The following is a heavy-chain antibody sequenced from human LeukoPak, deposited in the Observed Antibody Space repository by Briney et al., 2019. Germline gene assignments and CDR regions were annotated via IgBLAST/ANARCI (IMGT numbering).Heavy chain of an antibody. D-gene: IGHD3-22*01. V-gene: IGHV3-33*08. J-gene: IGHJ4*02. CDR1: GFTFNTHG. Sequence: GGSLRLSCAASGFTFNTHGMHWVRQAPGKGLEWVAVIWYDGSNKYYADSEKGRFTIFRDNSKNTLYLQMNSLRAEDTAVYYCASSRGSGYYYFDYWGQGTLVTVSS. CDR3: ASSRGSGYYYFDY. CDR2: IWYDGSNK.